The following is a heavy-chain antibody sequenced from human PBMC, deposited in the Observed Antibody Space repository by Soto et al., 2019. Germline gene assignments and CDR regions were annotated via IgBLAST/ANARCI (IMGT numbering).Heavy chain of an antibody. J-gene: IGHJ6*02. CDR2: ISYDGSNK. CDR1: GVTLSSYA. Sequence: PGWSPELSSAASGVTLSSYAMPGVRQETGKGLEWVAVISYDGSNKYYADSVKGRFTISRDNSKNTLYLQMNSLRAEDTAVYYCARDRVVAATQYYYYYYGMDVWGQGTTVTVSS. CDR3: ARDRVVAATQYYYYYYGMDV. V-gene: IGHV3-30-3*01. D-gene: IGHD2-15*01.